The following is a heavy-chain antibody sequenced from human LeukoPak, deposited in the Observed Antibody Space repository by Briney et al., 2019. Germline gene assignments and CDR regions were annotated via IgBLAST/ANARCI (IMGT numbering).Heavy chain of an antibody. CDR2: ISSGSTYI. J-gene: IGHJ4*02. CDR3: ARGNFWNVDTSMLNY. CDR1: GFIFSSYT. D-gene: IGHD5-18*01. Sequence: GGSLRLSCAASGFIFSSYTMNWIRQAPGKGLEWVSSISSGSTYIYYADSVKGRFTISREDAKNSLYLQMSSLRVEDTAVFYCARGNFWNVDTSMLNYWGQGTLVTVSS. V-gene: IGHV3-21*01.